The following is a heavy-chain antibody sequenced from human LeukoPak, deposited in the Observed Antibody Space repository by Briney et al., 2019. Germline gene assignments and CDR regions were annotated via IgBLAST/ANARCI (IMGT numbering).Heavy chain of an antibody. D-gene: IGHD6-6*01. V-gene: IGHV3-48*03. Sequence: GGSLRLSCAASGFTFSRYEMNWVRQAPGKGLEWVSYISRSGDTIYFADSVKGRFTISRDNAKNSLYLQMNSLRAEDTAVYYCARGPYSSSSEYFDYWGQGTLVTVSS. CDR1: GFTFSRYE. CDR2: ISRSGDTI. CDR3: ARGPYSSSSEYFDY. J-gene: IGHJ4*02.